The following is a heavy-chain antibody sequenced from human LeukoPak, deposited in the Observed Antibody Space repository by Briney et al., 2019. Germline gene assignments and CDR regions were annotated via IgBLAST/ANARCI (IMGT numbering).Heavy chain of an antibody. Sequence: KPSETLSLTCTVSGGSISNGGYYWSWIRQPAGKGLEWIGRIYTSGSTNYNPSLKSRVTISVDTSKNQFSLKLSSVTAADTAVYYCARHVTGDPSSAFDIWGQGTMVTVSS. CDR3: ARHVTGDPSSAFDI. J-gene: IGHJ3*02. CDR2: IYTSGST. V-gene: IGHV4-61*02. D-gene: IGHD7-27*01. CDR1: GGSISNGGYY.